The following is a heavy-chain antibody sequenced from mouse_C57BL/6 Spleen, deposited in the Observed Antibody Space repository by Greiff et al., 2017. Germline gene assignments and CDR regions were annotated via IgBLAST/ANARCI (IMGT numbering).Heavy chain of an antibody. V-gene: IGHV1-77*01. CDR3: ARREYYFDY. CDR2: SGPGSGST. J-gene: IGHJ2*01. Sequence: QVQLQQSGAELVKPGASVKISCKASGYTFTDYYINWVKQRPGQGLEWIGKSGPGSGSTYYNEKFKGKATLTADKSSSTAYMQLSSLTSEDSAVYFGARREYYFDYWGQGTTLTVSS. CDR1: GYTFTDYY.